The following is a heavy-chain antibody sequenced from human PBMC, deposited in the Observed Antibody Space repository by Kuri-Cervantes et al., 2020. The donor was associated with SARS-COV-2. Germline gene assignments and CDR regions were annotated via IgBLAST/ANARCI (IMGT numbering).Heavy chain of an antibody. D-gene: IGHD3-3*01. Sequence: GESLKISCAASGFTFSSYSMLWVRQAPGKGLEWVSSFNTDGSHKNYADSVKGRFTISRDSAKSSLYLQMNSLRVEDTAVYYCARYFGVITVDYWGRGTLVTVSS. V-gene: IGHV3-21*01. CDR3: ARYFGVITVDY. CDR1: GFTFSSYS. CDR2: FNTDGSHK. J-gene: IGHJ4*02.